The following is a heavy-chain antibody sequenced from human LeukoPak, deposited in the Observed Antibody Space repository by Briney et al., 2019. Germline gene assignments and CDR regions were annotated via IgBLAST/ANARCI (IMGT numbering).Heavy chain of an antibody. CDR3: ARDRLSCRGDCLDD. J-gene: IGHJ4*02. CDR1: GVTFSSYG. CDR2: INSGGDGI. Sequence: GGSLRLSRAASGVTFSSYGMHWVRQAPGQGLEWVSYINSGGDGIFYADSVKGRFTISRDNAENSLILQMNSLRAEDTALYYCARDRLSCRGDCLDDWGQGTLVTVSS. V-gene: IGHV3-48*04. D-gene: IGHD2-21*02.